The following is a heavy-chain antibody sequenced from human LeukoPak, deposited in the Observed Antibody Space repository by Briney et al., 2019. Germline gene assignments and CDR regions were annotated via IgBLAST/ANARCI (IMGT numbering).Heavy chain of an antibody. Sequence: ASVTVSCKTSGYMVSDYYMHWVRQAPGQGLEWMGWLRGDTGDTDSPQKFKGRVTMTRDTATNTAYMQLSSLTYDDTAMYFCARVRDNACDYWGQGTLVTVSS. CDR1: GYMVSDYY. CDR2: LRGDTGDT. D-gene: IGHD2-2*01. V-gene: IGHV1-2*02. CDR3: ARVRDNACDY. J-gene: IGHJ4*02.